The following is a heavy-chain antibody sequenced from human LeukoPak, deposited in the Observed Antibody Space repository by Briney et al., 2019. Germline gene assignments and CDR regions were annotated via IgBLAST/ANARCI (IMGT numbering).Heavy chain of an antibody. Sequence: PGGSLRLSFAASGFHFSSYAMSWVRQAPGKGLEWVSAISGSGGSTYYSDSVKGRFTISRDNSKNKLYLQMNSVRGEDTAVYYCAKRYSSSSGYYFDYWGQGTLVTVSS. V-gene: IGHV3-23*01. CDR1: GFHFSSYA. D-gene: IGHD6-6*01. CDR2: ISGSGGST. J-gene: IGHJ4*02. CDR3: AKRYSSSSGYYFDY.